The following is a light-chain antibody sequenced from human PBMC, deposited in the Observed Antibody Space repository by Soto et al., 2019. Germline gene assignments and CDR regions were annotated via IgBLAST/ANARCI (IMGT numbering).Light chain of an antibody. CDR2: DNN. V-gene: IGLV1-51*01. J-gene: IGLJ2*01. CDR3: GTCDSSLSAVV. Sequence: QSVLTQPPSVSAAPGQKVTISCSGNSSNIGNSYVSWYQQLPGTAPKLLIYDNNKRPSGIPDRFSGSKSGTSATLGITGLQTGDEADYYCGTCDSSLSAVVFGGGTKLTVL. CDR1: SSNIGNSY.